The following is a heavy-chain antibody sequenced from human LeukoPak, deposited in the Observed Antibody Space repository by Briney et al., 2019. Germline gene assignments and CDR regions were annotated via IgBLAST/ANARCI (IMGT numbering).Heavy chain of an antibody. V-gene: IGHV3-21*01. J-gene: IGHJ6*02. D-gene: IGHD2-21*02. CDR3: ARDLHIVVVTAIYYYGMDV. CDR2: ISSSSSYI. CDR1: GFTFSSYG. Sequence: PGGSLRLSCAASGFTFSSYGMHWVRQAPGKGLEWVSSISSSSSYIYYADSVKGRFTISRDNAKNSLYLQMNSLRAEDTAVYYCARDLHIVVVTAIYYYGMDVWGQGTTVTVSS.